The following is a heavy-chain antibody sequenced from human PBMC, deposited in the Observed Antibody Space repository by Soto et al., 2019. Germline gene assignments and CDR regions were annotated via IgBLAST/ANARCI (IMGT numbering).Heavy chain of an antibody. CDR3: ARDGSSSSTYYYYYVMDV. D-gene: IGHD6-13*01. V-gene: IGHV1-18*01. J-gene: IGHJ6*01. CDR1: GYTFTSYG. Sequence: ASVKVSCKASGYTFTSYGISWVRQAPGQGLEWMGWISAYNGNTNYAQKLQGRVTMTTDTSTSTAYMELRSLRSDDTAVYYCARDGSSSSTYYYYYVMDVRAQRTTVTVSS. CDR2: ISAYNGNT.